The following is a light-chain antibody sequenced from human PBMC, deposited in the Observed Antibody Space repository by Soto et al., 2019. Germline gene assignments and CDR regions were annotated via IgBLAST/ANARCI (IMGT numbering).Light chain of an antibody. CDR1: RSVDSN. CDR2: DAS. J-gene: IGKJ1*01. CDR3: QQYNDWPRT. Sequence: EIVMTQSPATLSVSPWEIATLSCRASRSVDSNLAWYQQKPGQPPRLLIYDASTRATGIPARFSGSGSETEFTLTISSLQSEDFAVYYCQQYNDWPRTFGQGTKVDI. V-gene: IGKV3-15*01.